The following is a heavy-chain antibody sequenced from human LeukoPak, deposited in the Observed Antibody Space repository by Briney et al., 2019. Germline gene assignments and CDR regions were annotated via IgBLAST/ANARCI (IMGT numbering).Heavy chain of an antibody. Sequence: PGGSLRLSCASSGFTFDDYGMSWVRQAPGKGLEGVSGINWNGGSTGYADSVKGRFTISRDNAKNSLYLQMNSLRAEDTALYYCARVLVGCTNGVCYYFDYWGQGTLVTVSS. CDR1: GFTFDDYG. V-gene: IGHV3-20*04. CDR3: ARVLVGCTNGVCYYFDY. J-gene: IGHJ4*02. CDR2: INWNGGST. D-gene: IGHD2-8*01.